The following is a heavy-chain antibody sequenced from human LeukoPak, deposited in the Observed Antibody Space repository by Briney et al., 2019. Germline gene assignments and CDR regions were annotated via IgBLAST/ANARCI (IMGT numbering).Heavy chain of an antibody. CDR1: GGSISSGGYS. CDR2: IYHSGST. Sequence: SETLSLTCAVSGGSISSGGYSWGWIRQPPGKGLEWIGYIYHSGSTYYNPSLKSRVTISVDRSKNQFSLKLSSVTAADTAVYYCARGFSGAFDIWGQGTMVTVSS. V-gene: IGHV4-30-2*01. D-gene: IGHD3-10*01. CDR3: ARGFSGAFDI. J-gene: IGHJ3*02.